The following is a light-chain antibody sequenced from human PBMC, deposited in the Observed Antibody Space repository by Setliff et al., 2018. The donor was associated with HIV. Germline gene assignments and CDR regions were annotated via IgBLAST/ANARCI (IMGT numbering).Light chain of an antibody. CDR1: ISDIGSYNF. Sequence: QSALTQPASVSGSPGQSITISCTGTISDIGSYNFVSWYEQHPGKAPKLIISDVTKRPSGVSDRFTGSKSGHTASLTISGVQAEDEADYYGSSYTTSSTYVFGIGTKV. CDR2: DVT. J-gene: IGLJ1*01. CDR3: SSYTTSSTYV. V-gene: IGLV2-14*03.